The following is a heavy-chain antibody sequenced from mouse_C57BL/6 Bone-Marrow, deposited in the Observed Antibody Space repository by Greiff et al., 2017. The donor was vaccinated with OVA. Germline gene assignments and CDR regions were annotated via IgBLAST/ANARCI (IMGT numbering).Heavy chain of an antibody. CDR2: IDPENGDT. CDR1: GFNIKDDY. CDR3: TTWTDDYEGDSFAY. D-gene: IGHD2-4*01. V-gene: IGHV14-4*01. J-gene: IGHJ3*01. Sequence: VQLQQSGAELVRPGASLKLSCTASGFNIKDDYMHWVQQRPEQGLEWVGWIDPENGDTEYASKIQGKATITADTSSNTAYLQLSSLTSEDTAVYYCTTWTDDYEGDSFAYWGQGTLVTVSA.